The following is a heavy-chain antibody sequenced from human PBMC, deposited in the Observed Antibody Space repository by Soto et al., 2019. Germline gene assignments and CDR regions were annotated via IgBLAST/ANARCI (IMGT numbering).Heavy chain of an antibody. CDR3: ARGEDRGNPFRYYYYYMDV. V-gene: IGHV3-64*01. J-gene: IGHJ6*03. CDR2: ISRNGGNT. Sequence: EVQLVESGGGLVQPGGSLRLSCAASGFTFSSYAMHCVRQAPGKGLEYVSVISRNGGNTYYANSVKGRFTISRDNSKNTLYLQMGSLRTEDMAVYYCARGEDRGNPFRYYYYYMDVWGKGTTVTVSS. CDR1: GFTFSSYA.